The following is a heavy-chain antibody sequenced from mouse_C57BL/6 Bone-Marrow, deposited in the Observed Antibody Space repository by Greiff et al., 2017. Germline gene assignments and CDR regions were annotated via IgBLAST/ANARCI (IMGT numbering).Heavy chain of an antibody. Sequence: QVQLKQPGAELVRPGTSVKLSCKASGYTFTSYWMHWVKQRPGQGLEWIGVIDPSDSYTNYNQKFKGKATLTVDTSSSTAYMQLSSLTSEDSAVYDCARYPTGGYYLYYFDYWGQGTTLTVSS. CDR1: GYTFTSYW. CDR2: IDPSDSYT. J-gene: IGHJ2*01. V-gene: IGHV1-59*01. CDR3: ARYPTGGYYLYYFDY. D-gene: IGHD2-3*01.